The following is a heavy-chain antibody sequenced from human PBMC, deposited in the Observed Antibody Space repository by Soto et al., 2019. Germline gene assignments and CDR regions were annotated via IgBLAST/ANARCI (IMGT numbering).Heavy chain of an antibody. CDR3: AASCVGCGGFNYYGMDV. V-gene: IGHV4-31*03. D-gene: IGHD2-21*01. J-gene: IGHJ6*02. CDR1: GGSISSGGYY. CDR2: IYYSGST. Sequence: QVQLQESGPGLVKPSQTLSLTCTVSGGSISSGGYYWSWIRQHPGKGLEWIGYIYYSGSTYYNPSLKSRVTISVDASXNXTSLKLSSVTAADTAVYYCAASCVGCGGFNYYGMDVWGQGTTVTVSS.